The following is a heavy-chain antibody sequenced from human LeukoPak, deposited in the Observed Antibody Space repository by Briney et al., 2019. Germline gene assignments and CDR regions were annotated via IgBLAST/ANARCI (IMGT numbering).Heavy chain of an antibody. CDR2: IYYSGST. CDR1: GGSISSYY. V-gene: IGHV4-59*08. J-gene: IGHJ4*02. D-gene: IGHD3-16*01. Sequence: PSETLSLTCTVSGGSISSYYWSWIRQPPGKGLEWIGYIYYSGSTNYNPSLKSRVTISVDTSKNQFSLKLSSVTAADTAVYYCARHRRLYFDHWGQGTLVTVSS. CDR3: ARHRRLYFDH.